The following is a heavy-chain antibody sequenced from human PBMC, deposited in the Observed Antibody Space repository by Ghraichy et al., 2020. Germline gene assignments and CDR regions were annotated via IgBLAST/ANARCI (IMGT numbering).Heavy chain of an antibody. CDR1: GYTFTGYY. D-gene: IGHD3-22*01. CDR2: INPNSGGT. CDR3: ARDRDYYDSRGYYRSVEFAY. J-gene: IGHJ4*02. V-gene: IGHV1-2*02. Sequence: ASVKVSCKASGYTFTGYYMHWVRQAPGQGLEWMGWINPNSGGTNYAQKFQGRVTMTRDTSISTAYMELSRLRSDDTAVYYCARDRDYYDSRGYYRSVEFAYWGQGTLVTVSS.